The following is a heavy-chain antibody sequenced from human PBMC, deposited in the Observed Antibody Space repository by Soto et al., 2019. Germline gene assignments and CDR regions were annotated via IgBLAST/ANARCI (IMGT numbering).Heavy chain of an antibody. Sequence: ASVKVSCKASGGTFSSYAISWVRQAPGQGLEWMGGIIPIFGTANYAQKFQGRVTITADESTSTAYMELSSLRSEDTAVYYCARGSIAARPDKSDYYYYGMDVWGQGTTVTVS. V-gene: IGHV1-69*13. CDR3: ARGSIAARPDKSDYYYYGMDV. J-gene: IGHJ6*02. CDR2: IIPIFGTA. D-gene: IGHD6-6*01. CDR1: GGTFSSYA.